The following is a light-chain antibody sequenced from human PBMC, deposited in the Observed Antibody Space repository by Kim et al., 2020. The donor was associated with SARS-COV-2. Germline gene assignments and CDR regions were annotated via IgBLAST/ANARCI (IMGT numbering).Light chain of an antibody. V-gene: IGKV3-11*01. CDR2: DTF. CDR1: QSVSSY. J-gene: IGKJ4*01. Sequence: LAPGERATLSCRASQSVSSYVAWYQHKPGQPPRLLIYDTFNRATGIPARFSGSGSGTDFTLTISSLEPEDFAVYYCQQRSNWPLTFGGGTKVDIK. CDR3: QQRSNWPLT.